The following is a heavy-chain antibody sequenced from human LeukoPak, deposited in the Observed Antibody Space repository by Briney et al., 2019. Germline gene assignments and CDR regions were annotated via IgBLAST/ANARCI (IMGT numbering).Heavy chain of an antibody. CDR3: ARNTPIVGATKIAFDI. D-gene: IGHD1-26*01. J-gene: IGHJ3*02. CDR2: IYYSGST. CDR1: GGSISSSSYY. Sequence: NTSETLSLTCTVSGGSISSSSYYWGWIRQPPGKGLEWIGSIYYSGSTYYNPSLKSRVTISVDTSKNQFSLKLSSVTAADTAVYYCARNTPIVGATKIAFDIWGQGTMVTVSS. V-gene: IGHV4-39*07.